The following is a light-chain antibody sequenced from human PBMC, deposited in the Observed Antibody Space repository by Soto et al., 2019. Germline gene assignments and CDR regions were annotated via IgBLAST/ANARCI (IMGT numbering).Light chain of an antibody. CDR1: SSDVAGYNY. J-gene: IGLJ2*01. CDR3: SSYAGSNNLV. CDR2: DVT. Sequence: QSVLTQPRSVSGSPGQSVTISGTGTSSDVAGYNYVSWYQHHPGKAPKLLISDVTKRPSWVPDRFSGSKSGSTASLTISELQAEDEADYSCSSYAGSNNLVFGGGTELTVL. V-gene: IGLV2-11*01.